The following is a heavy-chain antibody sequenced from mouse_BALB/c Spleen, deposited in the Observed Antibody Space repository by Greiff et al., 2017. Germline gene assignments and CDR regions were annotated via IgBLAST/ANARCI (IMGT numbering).Heavy chain of an antibody. CDR3: ARGHGNSFAY. CDR2: ISDGGSYT. J-gene: IGHJ3*01. V-gene: IGHV5-4*02. Sequence: DVMLVESGGGLVKPGGSLKLSCAASGFTFSDYYMYWVRQTPEKRLEWVATISDGGSYTYYPDSVKGRFTISRDNAKNNLYLQMSSLKSEDTAMYYCARGHGNSFAYWGQGTLVTVSA. D-gene: IGHD2-1*01. CDR1: GFTFSDYY.